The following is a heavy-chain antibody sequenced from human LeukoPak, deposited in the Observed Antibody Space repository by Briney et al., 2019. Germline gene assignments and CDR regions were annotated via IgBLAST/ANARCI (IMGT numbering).Heavy chain of an antibody. CDR1: GYTFTTYG. CDR2: ISAYNGNT. Sequence: ASVTVSCNASGYTFTTYGISWVRQAPGQGLEWMGWISAYNGNTNYAQKLQGRVTMTTDTSTSTAYMDLRSLRSDDTAVYYCVRGRRDTSMFTTWDYWGQGTLVTVSS. J-gene: IGHJ4*02. CDR3: VRGRRDTSMFTTWDY. D-gene: IGHD5-18*01. V-gene: IGHV1-18*01.